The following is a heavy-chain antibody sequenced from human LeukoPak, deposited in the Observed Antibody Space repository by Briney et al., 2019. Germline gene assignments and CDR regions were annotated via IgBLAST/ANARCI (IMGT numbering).Heavy chain of an antibody. CDR1: GFTFSSYA. J-gene: IGHJ4*02. CDR3: AKLYYDILTGYSPFDY. Sequence: GGSLRLSCAASGFTFSSYAMSWVRQAPGKGLEWVSAISGSGGSTYYADSVKGRFTISRDNSKNTLSLQMNSLRAEDTAVYYCAKLYYDILTGYSPFDYWGQGTLVTVSS. D-gene: IGHD3-9*01. CDR2: ISGSGGST. V-gene: IGHV3-23*01.